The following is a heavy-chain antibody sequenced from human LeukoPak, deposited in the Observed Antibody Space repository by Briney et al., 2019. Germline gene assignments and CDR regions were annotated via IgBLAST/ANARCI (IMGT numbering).Heavy chain of an antibody. D-gene: IGHD6-13*01. V-gene: IGHV3-33*07. J-gene: IGHJ4*02. CDR2: IWYDGSNK. CDR3: ARDLGYSSSWPKDFDY. CDR1: GFTFNNYG. Sequence: GGSLRLSCAASGFTFNNYGMYWVRQAPGKGLEWVAVIWYDGSNKYYADSVKGRFTISRDNSKNTLYLQMNSLRAEDTAAYYCARDLGYSSSWPKDFDYWGQGTLVTVSS.